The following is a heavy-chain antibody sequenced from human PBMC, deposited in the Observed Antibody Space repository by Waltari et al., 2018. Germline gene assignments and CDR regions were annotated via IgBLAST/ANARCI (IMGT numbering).Heavy chain of an antibody. D-gene: IGHD2-2*02. CDR1: GVTTSHHY. J-gene: IGHJ6*02. Sequence: EVQLVESGGDLVPPGGSLRRSCAASGVTTSHHYIDWVRQAPGKGLEWLGLSRNKENSYTTVYAASVKGRFTISRDDSNNLVYLQMNGLKIEDTAIYYCVRSYTASPMDVWGQGTTVTVSS. CDR2: SRNKENSYTT. V-gene: IGHV3-72*01. CDR3: VRSYTASPMDV.